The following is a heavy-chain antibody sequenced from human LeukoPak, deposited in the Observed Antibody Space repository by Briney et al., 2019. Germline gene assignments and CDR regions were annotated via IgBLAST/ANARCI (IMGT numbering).Heavy chain of an antibody. CDR2: IFYSGTT. V-gene: IGHV4-59*01. D-gene: IGHD3-22*01. J-gene: IGHJ4*02. CDR3: ARGGWNKFDY. Sequence: PSETLSLTCTVSGYSISRDYYWGWIRQPPGKGLEWIGFIFYSGTTNYNPSLKSRVTISVDTSKNQFSLKLSSVTAADTAVYYCARGGWNKFDYWGQGTLVTVSS. CDR1: GYSISRDYY.